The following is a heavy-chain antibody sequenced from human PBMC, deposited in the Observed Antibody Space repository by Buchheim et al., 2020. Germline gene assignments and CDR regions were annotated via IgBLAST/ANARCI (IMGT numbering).Heavy chain of an antibody. D-gene: IGHD2-15*01. CDR2: IYYSGST. CDR3: ARGYCSGGSCYSEYLQH. V-gene: IGHV4-59*01. J-gene: IGHJ1*01. Sequence: QVQLQESGPGLVKPSETLSLTCTVSGGSISSYYWSWIRQPPGKGLEWIGYIYYSGSTNYNPSLKSRVTISVDTSKNQFSLKLSSVTAADTAVYYCARGYCSGGSCYSEYLQHWGQGTL. CDR1: GGSISSYY.